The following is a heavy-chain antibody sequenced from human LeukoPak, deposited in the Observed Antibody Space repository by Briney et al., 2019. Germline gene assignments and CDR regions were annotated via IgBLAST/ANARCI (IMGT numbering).Heavy chain of an antibody. CDR1: GFTFSSYA. CDR2: LSGSGGNT. Sequence: GGSLRLSCAASGFTFSSYAMSWVRQAPGKGLEWVSALSGSGGNTYYADSVKGRFTVSRDNSKNTLFLQMNSLRAEDTAVYYCAREVGNFWSGYYQGNYYFDYWGQGTLATVSS. D-gene: IGHD3-3*01. CDR3: AREVGNFWSGYYQGNYYFDY. V-gene: IGHV3-23*01. J-gene: IGHJ4*02.